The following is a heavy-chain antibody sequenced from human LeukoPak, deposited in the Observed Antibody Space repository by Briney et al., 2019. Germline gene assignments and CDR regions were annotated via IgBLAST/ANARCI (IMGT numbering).Heavy chain of an antibody. CDR1: GYTLTELS. V-gene: IGHV1-24*01. D-gene: IGHD5-18*01. Sequence: AASVKVSCKVSGYTLTELSMHWVRQAPGKGLEWMGGFDPEDGETIYAQKFQGRVTMTGDTSTDTAYMELSSLRSEDTAVYYCATGVQLWLSYWGQGTLVTVSS. CDR2: FDPEDGET. CDR3: ATGVQLWLSY. J-gene: IGHJ4*02.